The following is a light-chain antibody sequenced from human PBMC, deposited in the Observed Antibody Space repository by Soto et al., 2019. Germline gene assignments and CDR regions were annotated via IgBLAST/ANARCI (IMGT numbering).Light chain of an antibody. CDR1: QDINKN. CDR3: QQYESLPLT. Sequence: DIQMTQSPSSLSASVGDRVTITCQASQDINKNLIWYQQKPGKAPKLLIYDASDLETGVPSRFSGSGSGTGFTLTINSLQPEDFATYYCQQYESLPLTFGQGTRLEIK. V-gene: IGKV1-33*01. CDR2: DAS. J-gene: IGKJ5*01.